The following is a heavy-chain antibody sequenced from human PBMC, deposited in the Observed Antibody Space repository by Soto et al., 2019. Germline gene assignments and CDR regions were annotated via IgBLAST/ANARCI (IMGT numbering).Heavy chain of an antibody. CDR2: IYYSGST. CDR3: ARSPSDTAMVLNWFDP. J-gene: IGHJ5*02. V-gene: IGHV4-59*01. D-gene: IGHD5-18*01. CDR1: GGSISSYY. Sequence: SETLSLTCTVSGGSISSYYWSRIRQPPGKGLEWIGYIYYSGSTNYNPSLKSRVTISVDTSKNQFSLKLSSVTAADTAVYYCARSPSDTAMVLNWFDPWGQGTLVTVSS.